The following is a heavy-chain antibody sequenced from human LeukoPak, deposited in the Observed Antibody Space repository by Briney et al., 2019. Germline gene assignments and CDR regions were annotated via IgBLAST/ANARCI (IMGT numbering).Heavy chain of an antibody. CDR1: GGTFSSYA. J-gene: IGHJ6*02. V-gene: IGHV1-18*01. CDR3: ARVMTGYCSGGSCSILYGMDV. CDR2: ISAYNGNT. Sequence: ASVKVSCKASGGTFSSYAISWVRQAPGQGLEWMGWISAYNGNTNYAQKLQGRVTMATDTSTSTAYMELRSLRSDDTAVYYCARVMTGYCSGGSCSILYGMDVWGQGTTVTVSS. D-gene: IGHD2-15*01.